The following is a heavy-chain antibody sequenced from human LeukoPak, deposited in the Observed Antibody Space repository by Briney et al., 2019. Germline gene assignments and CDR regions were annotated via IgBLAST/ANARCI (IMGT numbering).Heavy chain of an antibody. J-gene: IGHJ4*02. Sequence: GESLKISCKGSGYRFSSYWIGWVRQTPGKGLEWMGIVYPGDSDTRYNPSFQGQVTISADMSITTAYPQWSSLKASDTAMYYCATFPYGDYSIDFWGQGTLVTVSS. CDR3: ATFPYGDYSIDF. D-gene: IGHD4-17*01. CDR1: GYRFSSYW. V-gene: IGHV5-51*01. CDR2: VYPGDSDT.